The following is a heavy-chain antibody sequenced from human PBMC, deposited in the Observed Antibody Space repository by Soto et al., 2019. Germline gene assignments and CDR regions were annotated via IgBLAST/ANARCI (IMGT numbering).Heavy chain of an antibody. J-gene: IGHJ4*02. D-gene: IGHD5-12*01. CDR3: ASRRRDGYNG. V-gene: IGHV4-30-4*01. CDR1: GVSISSGDYY. Sequence: SETLSLTCTVSGVSISSGDYYWSWIRQTPGKGLEWIGYIYYSENTYYNPSLKSRVAISGDTSKNQFSLKLSSVTAADTAVYYCASRRRDGYNGWGQGTLVTVSS. CDR2: IYYSENT.